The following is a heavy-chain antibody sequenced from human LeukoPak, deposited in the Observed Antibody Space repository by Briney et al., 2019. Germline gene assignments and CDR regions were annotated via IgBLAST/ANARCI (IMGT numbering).Heavy chain of an antibody. V-gene: IGHV4-34*01. D-gene: IGHD4-17*01. J-gene: IGHJ6*03. CDR2: INHSGST. CDR1: GGSVSGSY. Sequence: PSETLSLTCTVSGGSVSGSYWSWIRQPPGKGLEWIGEINHSGSTNYNPSLKSRVTISVDTSKNQFSLKLSSVTAADTAVYYCARLPDYGDYYYYYYMDVWGKGTTVTVSS. CDR3: ARLPDYGDYYYYYYMDV.